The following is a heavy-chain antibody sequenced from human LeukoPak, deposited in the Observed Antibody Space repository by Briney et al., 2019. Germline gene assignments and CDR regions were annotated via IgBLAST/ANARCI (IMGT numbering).Heavy chain of an antibody. Sequence: ASVKVSCKASGYTFTGYYMHWVRQAPGQGVEGMGWISAYNGNTNYAQKLQGRVTMTTDTSTSTAYMELRSLRSDDTAVYYCARGGYSSSWSIRPHFDYWGQGTLVTVSS. CDR2: ISAYNGNT. D-gene: IGHD6-13*01. J-gene: IGHJ4*02. CDR1: GYTFTGYY. CDR3: ARGGYSSSWSIRPHFDY. V-gene: IGHV1-18*04.